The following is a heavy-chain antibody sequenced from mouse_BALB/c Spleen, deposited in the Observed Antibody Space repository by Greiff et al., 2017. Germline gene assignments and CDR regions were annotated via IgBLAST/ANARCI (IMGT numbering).Heavy chain of an antibody. J-gene: IGHJ4*01. CDR2: ISYSGST. V-gene: IGHV3-2*02. CDR1: GYSITSDYA. CDR3: ARFPTYYGNYVGAMDY. Sequence: EVQLVESGPGLVKPSQSLSLTCTVTGYSITSDYAWNWIRQFPGNKLEWMGYISYSGSTSYNPSLKSRISITRDTSKNQFFLQLNSVTTEDTATYYCARFPTYYGNYVGAMDYWGQGTSVTVSS. D-gene: IGHD2-10*01.